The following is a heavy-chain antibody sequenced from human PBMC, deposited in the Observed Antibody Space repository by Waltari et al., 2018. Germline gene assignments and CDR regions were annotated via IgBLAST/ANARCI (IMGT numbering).Heavy chain of an antibody. J-gene: IGHJ4*02. D-gene: IGHD3-3*01. CDR1: GYSISSGYY. CDR2: IYHSGST. V-gene: IGHV4-38-2*02. CDR3: ARDPLYYDFWSGYYPFDY. Sequence: QVQLQESGPGLVKPSETLSLTCAVSGYSISSGYYWGWIQQPPGKGLEWIGSIYHSGSTYYNPSLKSRVTISVDTSKNQFSLKLSSVTAADTAVYYCARDPLYYDFWSGYYPFDYWGQGTLVTVSS.